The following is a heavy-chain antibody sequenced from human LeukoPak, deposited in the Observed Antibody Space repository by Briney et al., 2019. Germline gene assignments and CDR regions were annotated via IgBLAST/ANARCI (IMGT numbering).Heavy chain of an antibody. V-gene: IGHV1-8*03. J-gene: IGHJ4*02. CDR3: VRVRPLYHSSSYYFDY. D-gene: IGHD6-6*01. Sequence: GASVKVSCKASGYTFTSYDISWVRQATGQGLEWMAWLNPNSGNTGYAQKFQGRVTITRNTSIRTAYMELSSLRSEDTAVYHCVRVRPLYHSSSYYFDYWGQGTLVTVS. CDR2: LNPNSGNT. CDR1: GYTFTSYD.